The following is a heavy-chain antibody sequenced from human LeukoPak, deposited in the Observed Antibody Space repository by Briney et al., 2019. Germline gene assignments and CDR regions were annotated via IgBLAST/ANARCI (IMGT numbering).Heavy chain of an antibody. CDR2: ISSSSSTI. CDR3: AKDSDYYHSSGYYYAYFQH. D-gene: IGHD3-22*01. J-gene: IGHJ1*01. CDR1: GFPFSTYS. V-gene: IGHV3-48*02. Sequence: GGSLRLSCAVSGFPFSTYSMNWVRLAPGKGLGWVSYISSSSSTIYYADSVKSRSTISRDNDKNSLYLQMNSLRDEDTAVYYCAKDSDYYHSSGYYYAYFQHWGQGTLVTVSS.